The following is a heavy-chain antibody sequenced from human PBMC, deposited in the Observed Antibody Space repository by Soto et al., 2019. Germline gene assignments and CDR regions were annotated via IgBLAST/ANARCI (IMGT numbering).Heavy chain of an antibody. V-gene: IGHV3-21*01. CDR1: GFTFSSYS. CDR2: ISSSSSYI. CDR3: AREGSDYELEY. Sequence: EVQLVESGGGLVKPGGSLRLSCAASGFTFSSYSMNWVRQAPGKGLEWVSSISSSSSYIYYADSVKGGFTISRDNAKNSPYLQMNSLRAEDTAVYYCAREGSDYELEYLGQGTLVTVSS. J-gene: IGHJ4*02. D-gene: IGHD3-10*01.